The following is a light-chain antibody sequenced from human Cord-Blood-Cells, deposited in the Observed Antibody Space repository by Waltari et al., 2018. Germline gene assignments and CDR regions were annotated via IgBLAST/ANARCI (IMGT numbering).Light chain of an antibody. CDR1: SANIGSNT. J-gene: IGLJ3*02. Sequence: QPVQTQPPSASATPGHSVTFTCSGSSANIGSNTVNWYQQPPGTAPKLLIYSNNQRRSGVPARCSGSKSCTSASLAISGLQSEEEADYYCAAWDDSLNGPVFGGGTKLTVL. CDR3: AAWDDSLNGPV. V-gene: IGLV1-44*01. CDR2: SNN.